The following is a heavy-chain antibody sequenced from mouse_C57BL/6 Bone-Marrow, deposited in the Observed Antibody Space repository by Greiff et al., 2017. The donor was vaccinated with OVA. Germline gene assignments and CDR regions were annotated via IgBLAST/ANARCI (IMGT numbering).Heavy chain of an antibody. CDR3: TTYRY. Sequence: LQPSGAELVRPGASVTLSCPASGFNIKDDYMHWVKERPEQGLEWIGWIDPENGDTEYATKFQGKATITADTSSKTVYLQLSSLTSEDTAVYYCTTYRYWGQGSTLTISS. V-gene: IGHV14-4*01. J-gene: IGHJ2*01. CDR2: IDPENGDT. CDR1: GFNIKDDY.